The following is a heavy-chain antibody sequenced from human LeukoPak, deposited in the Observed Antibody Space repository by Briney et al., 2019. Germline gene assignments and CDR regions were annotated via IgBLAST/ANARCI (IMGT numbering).Heavy chain of an antibody. CDR1: GFTFSSYA. CDR2: INSNGGST. Sequence: GGTLRISCAASGFTFSSYAMNWVRQAPGKGLEWVSAINSNGGSTYYADSVKGRFTISRDNSKNTLYLQMNSLRAEDTAVYYCAKGPLPRIDYWGQGTLVTVSS. CDR3: AKGPLPRIDY. J-gene: IGHJ4*02. V-gene: IGHV3-23*01.